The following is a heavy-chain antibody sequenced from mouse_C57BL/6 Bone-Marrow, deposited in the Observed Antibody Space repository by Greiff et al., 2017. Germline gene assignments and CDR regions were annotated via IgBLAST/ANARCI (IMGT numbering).Heavy chain of an antibody. D-gene: IGHD2-3*01. Sequence: VHVKQSGPELVKPGASVTIPCKASGYTFTDYNMDWVKQSHGKSLEWIGDINPNNGGTIYNQKFKGKATLTVDKSSSTAYMELRSLTSEDTAVYYCARYDNYFDYWGQGTTLTVSS. V-gene: IGHV1-18*01. CDR2: INPNNGGT. J-gene: IGHJ2*01. CDR3: ARYDNYFDY. CDR1: GYTFTDYN.